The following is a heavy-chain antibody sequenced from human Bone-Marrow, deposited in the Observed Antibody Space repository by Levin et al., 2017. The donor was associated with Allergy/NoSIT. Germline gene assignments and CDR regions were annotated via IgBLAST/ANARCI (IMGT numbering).Heavy chain of an antibody. Sequence: GASVKVSCKASGYTFTSYGISWVRQAPGQGLEWMGWISAYNGNTNYAQKLQGRVTMTTDTSTTTAYMELRSLRSDDTAVYYCARDATLYSSGWYSLYWGQGTLVTVSA. V-gene: IGHV1-18*01. CDR1: GYTFTSYG. CDR2: ISAYNGNT. J-gene: IGHJ4*02. CDR3: ARDATLYSSGWYSLY. D-gene: IGHD6-19*01.